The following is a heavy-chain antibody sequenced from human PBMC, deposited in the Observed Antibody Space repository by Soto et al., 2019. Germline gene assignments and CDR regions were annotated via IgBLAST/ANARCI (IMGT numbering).Heavy chain of an antibody. V-gene: IGHV1-69*06. CDR3: ANVGSRDGYNYVLDQ. CDR1: GRIFSSFP. Sequence: QVQVVQSGAEVKKPGSSVKISCKASGRIFSSFPTSGVRQVPGQGLEWMGGVISASGSVTYAPQFQGRVTITAVTSAGIGYLELTSLTSEDTAIYYCANVGSRDGYNYVLDQWGPGTMVTVSS. CDR2: VISASGSV. D-gene: IGHD5-18*01. J-gene: IGHJ1*01.